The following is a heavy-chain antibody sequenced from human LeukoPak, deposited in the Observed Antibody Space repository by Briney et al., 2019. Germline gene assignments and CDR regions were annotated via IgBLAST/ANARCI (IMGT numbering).Heavy chain of an antibody. J-gene: IGHJ4*02. CDR3: ARETRSGSKTFEF. D-gene: IGHD1-26*01. CDR2: ISSDSDFI. V-gene: IGHV3-11*05. Sequence: GGSLRLSCAASGFIFTDYYMTWIRQAPGKGLEWLSYISSDSDFIKYADSVQGRFIISRDNARNSLYPHMNSLRADDTATYYCARETRSGSKTFEFWGQGTLVTVSS. CDR1: GFIFTDYY.